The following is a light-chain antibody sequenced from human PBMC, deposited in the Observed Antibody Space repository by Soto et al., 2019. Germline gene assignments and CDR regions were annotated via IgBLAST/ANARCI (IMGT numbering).Light chain of an antibody. CDR1: QSVGSN. Sequence: ETVMTQSPATLSVSPGEGATLSCRASQSVGSNLAWYQQRPGQAPRLLIYGASTRAPGIPARFSGSGSGTEFTLTISGLQSEDFAVYYCQQYNNWPPHTFGQGTKLEIK. CDR3: QQYNNWPPHT. J-gene: IGKJ2*01. V-gene: IGKV3-15*01. CDR2: GAS.